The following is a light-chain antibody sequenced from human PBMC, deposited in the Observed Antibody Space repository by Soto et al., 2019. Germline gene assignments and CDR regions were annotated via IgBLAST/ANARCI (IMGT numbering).Light chain of an antibody. Sequence: QSVLTQPPSASGTPGQRVTISCSGSVSNIGSNSVNWYQQLPVTAPKLLIYSNDQRPSGVPDRFSGSKSVTSASLAISGLLSEDEADYYCAAWDASLHAYVFGTGTKVTVL. CDR3: AAWDASLHAYV. CDR1: VSNIGSNS. V-gene: IGLV1-44*01. J-gene: IGLJ1*01. CDR2: SND.